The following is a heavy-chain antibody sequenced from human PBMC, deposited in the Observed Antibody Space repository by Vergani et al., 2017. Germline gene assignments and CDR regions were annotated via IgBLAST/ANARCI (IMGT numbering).Heavy chain of an antibody. Sequence: QVQLVESGGGVVPPGRSLRLSCAASGFTFSSYGMHWVRQAPGKGLEWVAVIWYDGSNKYYADSVKGRFTISRDNSKNTLYLQMNSLRAEDTAVYYCARERLPYYYDSSGYYYEDYWGQGTLVTVSS. CDR2: IWYDGSNK. D-gene: IGHD3-22*01. V-gene: IGHV3-33*01. CDR3: ARERLPYYYDSSGYYYEDY. J-gene: IGHJ4*02. CDR1: GFTFSSYG.